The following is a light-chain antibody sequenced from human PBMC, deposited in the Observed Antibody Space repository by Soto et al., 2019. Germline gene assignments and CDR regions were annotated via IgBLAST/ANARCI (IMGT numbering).Light chain of an antibody. Sequence: EIVLTQSPGTLSLSPGERVTLSCRASQSVSSSHLAWYLQKPGQAPRLLIYAAYSRATGTPDRFSGSGSGTDFTLTINRLEPEDFAVYYCQHYGISPRGTFGQGTKVDIK. J-gene: IGKJ1*01. V-gene: IGKV3-20*01. CDR2: AAY. CDR3: QHYGISPRGT. CDR1: QSVSSSH.